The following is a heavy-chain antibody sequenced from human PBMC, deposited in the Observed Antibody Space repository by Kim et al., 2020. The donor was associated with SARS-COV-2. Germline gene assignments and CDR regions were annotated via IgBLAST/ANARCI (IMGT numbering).Heavy chain of an antibody. CDR1: GFTFSDYY. V-gene: IGHV3-11*01. Sequence: GGSLRLSCAASGFTFSDYYMSWIRQAPGKGLEWVSYISSSGSTIYYADSVKGRFTISRDNAKNSLYLQMNSLRAEDTAVYSCAGGFWSGPDYYYMDVWGKGTTVTVSS. CDR2: ISSSGSTI. D-gene: IGHD3-3*01. CDR3: AGGFWSGPDYYYMDV. J-gene: IGHJ6*03.